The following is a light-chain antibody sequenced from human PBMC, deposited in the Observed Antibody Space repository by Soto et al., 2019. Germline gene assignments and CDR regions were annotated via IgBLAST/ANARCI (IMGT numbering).Light chain of an antibody. CDR2: GGS. Sequence: EIVLTQSPGTLSLSPGERATLCCRASQSVSSTFLAWYQQKPGQAPRLLIYGGSSRATGIPDRFSGSGSGTDFTLTISRLEPEDFAVYFCQRYNDSPPGYTFGQGTKLEIK. J-gene: IGKJ2*01. V-gene: IGKV3-20*01. CDR1: QSVSSTF. CDR3: QRYNDSPPGYT.